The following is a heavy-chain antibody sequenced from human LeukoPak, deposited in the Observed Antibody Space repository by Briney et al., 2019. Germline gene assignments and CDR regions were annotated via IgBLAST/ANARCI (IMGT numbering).Heavy chain of an antibody. D-gene: IGHD2-2*01. CDR3: ARDPTPYCSSTSCYLLYFDY. CDR1: GYTFTSYG. CDR2: ISAYNGNT. Sequence: ASVKVSCKASGYTFTSYGISWVRQAPGQGLEWMGWISAYNGNTNYAQKLQGRVTMTTDTSMSTAYMELRSLRSDDTAVYYCARDPTPYCSSTSCYLLYFDYWGQGTLVTVSS. V-gene: IGHV1-18*01. J-gene: IGHJ4*02.